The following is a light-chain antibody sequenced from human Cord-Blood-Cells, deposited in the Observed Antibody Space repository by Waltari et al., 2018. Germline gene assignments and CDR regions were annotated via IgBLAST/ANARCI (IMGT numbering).Light chain of an antibody. CDR1: SSAVGSYNL. J-gene: IGLJ1*01. V-gene: IGLV2-23*01. Sequence: QSALTQPASVSGSPGQSITISXTGTSSAVGSYNLVPLYQQHPGKAPKLMIYEGSKRPSGVSNRFSGSKSGNTASLTISGLQAEDEADYYCCSYAGSSTYVFGTGTKVTVL. CDR3: CSYAGSSTYV. CDR2: EGS.